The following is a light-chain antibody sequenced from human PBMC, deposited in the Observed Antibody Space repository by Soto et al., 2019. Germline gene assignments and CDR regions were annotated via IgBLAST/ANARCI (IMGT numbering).Light chain of an antibody. CDR3: QQRSNWPRT. V-gene: IGKV3-11*01. CDR1: QSVSSY. J-gene: IGKJ1*01. CDR2: DAS. Sequence: EIVLTHSPYTLSFSPGERATLSCRASQSVSSYLAWYQQKPGQAPRLLIYDASNRATGIPARFSGSGSGTDFTLTISSLEPEDFAVYYCQQRSNWPRTFGQGTKVDIK.